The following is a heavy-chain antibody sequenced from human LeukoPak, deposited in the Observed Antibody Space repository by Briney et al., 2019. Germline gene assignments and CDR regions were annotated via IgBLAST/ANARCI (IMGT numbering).Heavy chain of an antibody. Sequence: GGSLRLSCAASVFTFDDYGMHWVRQAPGKGLEWVSGISWNRGSIGYADSVKGRFTISRDTAKNSLYLQMNSLRPEDTAFYCAKGGAAADNYWYFDLWGRGTLVTVSS. CDR2: ISWNRGSI. CDR1: VFTFDDYG. V-gene: IGHV3-9*01. CDR3: AKGGAAADNYWYFDL. D-gene: IGHD6-13*01. J-gene: IGHJ2*01.